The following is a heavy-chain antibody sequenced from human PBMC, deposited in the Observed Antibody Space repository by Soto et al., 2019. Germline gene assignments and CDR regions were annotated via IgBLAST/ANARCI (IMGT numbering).Heavy chain of an antibody. D-gene: IGHD1-1*01. CDR1: GFTFSSYA. J-gene: IGHJ4*02. Sequence: PGGSLRLSCAASGFTFSSYAMSWVRQAPGKGLEWVSAISGTGGSTYYADSVKGRFNISRDNSKNTLYLKMNSLRAEDTAVYYCAKTRTSEASYFDYWGQGTLVTVSS. V-gene: IGHV3-23*01. CDR2: ISGTGGST. CDR3: AKTRTSEASYFDY.